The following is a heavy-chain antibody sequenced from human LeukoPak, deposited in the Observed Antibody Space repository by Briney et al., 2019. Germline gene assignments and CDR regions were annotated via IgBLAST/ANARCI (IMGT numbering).Heavy chain of an antibody. J-gene: IGHJ6*03. V-gene: IGHV3-20*04. D-gene: IGHD3-22*01. CDR2: INWNGGST. CDR3: ARVSYDSSGYSTYYCYYMDV. CDR1: GFTFDDYG. Sequence: GSLRLSCAASGFTFDDYGMSWVRQAPGKGLEWVSGINWNGGSTGYADSVKGRFTISRDNAKNSLYLQMNSLRAEDTALYYCARVSYDSSGYSTYYCYYMDVWGKGTTVTVSS.